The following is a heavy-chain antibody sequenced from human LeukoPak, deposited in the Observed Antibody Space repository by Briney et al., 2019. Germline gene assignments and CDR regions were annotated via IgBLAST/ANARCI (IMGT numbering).Heavy chain of an antibody. CDR1: GESFSGYY. CDR3: ARGLRKWPRDPFNY. D-gene: IGHD5-12*01. CDR2: INHSGST. Sequence: PSETLSLTCAVSGESFSGYYWSWIRQPPGKGLEWIGEINHSGSTNYNPSLKSRVTISLDTSNNQFSLRLSSLTAADTAVYYCARGLRKWPRDPFNYWGQGTLVTVSS. J-gene: IGHJ4*02. V-gene: IGHV4-34*01.